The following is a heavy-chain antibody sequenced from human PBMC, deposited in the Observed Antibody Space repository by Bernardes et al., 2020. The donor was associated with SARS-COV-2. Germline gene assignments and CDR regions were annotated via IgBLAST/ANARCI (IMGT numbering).Heavy chain of an antibody. CDR2: IKRDGSET. J-gene: IGHJ6*02. CDR1: GFDFSDYW. CDR3: VRSAGMDV. Sequence: GGSLRRSCAGSGFDFSDYWMTWVRQAPGKGLEWVANIKRDGSETYYVDSVKGRFTISRDNAKNLVFLQMNSLRAEDTAVFYCVRSAGMDVWGQGTMVTVSS. V-gene: IGHV3-7*03.